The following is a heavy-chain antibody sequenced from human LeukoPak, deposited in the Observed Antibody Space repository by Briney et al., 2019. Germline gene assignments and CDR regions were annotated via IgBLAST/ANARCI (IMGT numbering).Heavy chain of an antibody. J-gene: IGHJ5*02. Sequence: SQTLSLTCAISGDSVSSNSTAWNWIRQSPSRGLEWLGGTYYRSKWYNDYAVSVRGRITVNPDTSKNQFSLHLNSVTPEDTAVYYCARRLTQYDCFDPWGQGILVTVSS. D-gene: IGHD2-2*01. CDR1: GDSVSSNSTA. CDR2: TYYRSKWYN. CDR3: ARRLTQYDCFDP. V-gene: IGHV6-1*01.